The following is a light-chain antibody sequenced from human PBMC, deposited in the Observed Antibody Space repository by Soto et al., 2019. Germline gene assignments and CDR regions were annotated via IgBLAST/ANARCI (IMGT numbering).Light chain of an antibody. J-gene: IGLJ1*01. Sequence: QSALAQPASVSGSPGQSITISCTGTSSDVGGYTYVSWYQQHPGKAPKLMIFEVSNLPSGVSNRFSGSKSGNTASLTISGLQAEDEADYYCSSYTSRNTLYVFGTGTKVTVL. CDR2: EVS. CDR1: SSDVGGYTY. V-gene: IGLV2-14*01. CDR3: SSYTSRNTLYV.